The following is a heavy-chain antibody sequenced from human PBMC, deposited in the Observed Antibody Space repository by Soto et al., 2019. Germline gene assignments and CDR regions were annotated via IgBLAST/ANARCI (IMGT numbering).Heavy chain of an antibody. J-gene: IGHJ4*02. CDR2: IYYSGST. CDR1: GGSISSSSYY. CDR3: ARLEAAAGIPGWTDYFDY. Sequence: SETLSLTCTVSGGSISSSSYYWGWIRQPPGKGLEWIGSIYYSGSTYYNPSLKSRVTISVDTSKNQFSLKLSSVTAADTAVYYCARLEAAAGIPGWTDYFDYWGQGTLVTVSS. V-gene: IGHV4-39*01. D-gene: IGHD6-13*01.